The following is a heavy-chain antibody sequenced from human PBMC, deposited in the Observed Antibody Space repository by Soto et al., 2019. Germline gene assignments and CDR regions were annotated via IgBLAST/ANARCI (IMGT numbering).Heavy chain of an antibody. J-gene: IGHJ4*02. Sequence: QVHLVQSGAEVRKPGASVKVSCKGSGYTFTSYGIAWVRQAPGQGLEWMGWISAHNDNTNYAQKVQGRVTVTRDTSTSTAYMELRNLRSDDTAVYYCARGRYGDYWGQGAPVTHSS. CDR1: GYTFTSYG. CDR2: ISAHNDNT. D-gene: IGHD1-1*01. CDR3: ARGRYGDY. V-gene: IGHV1-18*01.